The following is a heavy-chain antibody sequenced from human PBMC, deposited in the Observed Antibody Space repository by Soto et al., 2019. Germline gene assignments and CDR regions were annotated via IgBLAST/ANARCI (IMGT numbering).Heavy chain of an antibody. J-gene: IGHJ4*02. Sequence: GGSLRLSCAASGFNFSGSAMHWVRQASGKGLEWVGRIRSKANSYAPAYAASVKGRFTISRDDSKNTASLQMNSLKTEDTAVYYCTTLTTVTTPFYYWGQGTLVTVSS. CDR3: TTLTTVTTPFYY. CDR1: GFNFSGSA. V-gene: IGHV3-73*01. D-gene: IGHD4-4*01. CDR2: IRSKANSYAP.